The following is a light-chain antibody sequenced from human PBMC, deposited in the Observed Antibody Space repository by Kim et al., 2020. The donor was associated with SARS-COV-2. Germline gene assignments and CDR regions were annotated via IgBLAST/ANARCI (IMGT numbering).Light chain of an antibody. V-gene: IGKV3-15*01. CDR1: QSVSSN. CDR3: QQYNNWPPWT. Sequence: SPGERATRPCRASQSVSSNLAWYQQKPGQAPRLLSYGASTRATGIPARFSGSVSGTEFTLTISSLQSEDFAVYYCQQYNNWPPWTFGQGTKVDIK. J-gene: IGKJ1*01. CDR2: GAS.